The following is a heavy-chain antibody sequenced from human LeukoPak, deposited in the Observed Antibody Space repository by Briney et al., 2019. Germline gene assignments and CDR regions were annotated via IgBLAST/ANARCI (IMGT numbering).Heavy chain of an antibody. CDR3: ARGLYSGSYEDAFDI. Sequence: GGSLRLSCAASGFTFSSYGMTWVRQAPGKGLEWVSYISSSSSTIYYADSVKGRFTISRDNAKNSLYLQMNSLRAEDTAVYYCARGLYSGSYEDAFDIWGQGTMVTVSS. D-gene: IGHD1-26*01. CDR2: ISSSSSTI. CDR1: GFTFSSYG. V-gene: IGHV3-48*04. J-gene: IGHJ3*02.